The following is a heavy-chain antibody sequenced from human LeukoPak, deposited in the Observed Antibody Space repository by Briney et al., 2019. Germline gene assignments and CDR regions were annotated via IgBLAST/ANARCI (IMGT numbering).Heavy chain of an antibody. D-gene: IGHD2-8*01. V-gene: IGHV4-38-2*02. Sequence: SETLSLTCTVSGYSISSGYYWGWIRQPPGKGLEWTGSIYHSGSTYYNPSLKSRVTISVDTSKNQFSLKLSSVTAADTAVYYCARERLYCTNGVCYTGYYYYMDVWGKGTTVTVSS. CDR2: IYHSGST. CDR1: GYSISSGYY. J-gene: IGHJ6*03. CDR3: ARERLYCTNGVCYTGYYYYMDV.